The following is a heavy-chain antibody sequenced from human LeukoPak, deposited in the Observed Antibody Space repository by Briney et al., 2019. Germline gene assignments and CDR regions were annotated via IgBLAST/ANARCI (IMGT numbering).Heavy chain of an antibody. Sequence: GASVKVSCKASGYTFTSYYMHWVRQAPGQGLEWMGIINPSGGSTRYAQKFQGRVTMTSDTSTSTAYMELSSLRSEDTAVYYCARDRLLRLQYGMDVWGQGTTVIVSS. CDR2: INPSGGST. CDR3: ARDRLLRLQYGMDV. V-gene: IGHV1-46*01. CDR1: GYTFTSYY. J-gene: IGHJ6*02. D-gene: IGHD2/OR15-2a*01.